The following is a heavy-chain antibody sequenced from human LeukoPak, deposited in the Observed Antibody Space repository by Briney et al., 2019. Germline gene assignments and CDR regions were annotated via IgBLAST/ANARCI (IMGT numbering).Heavy chain of an antibody. Sequence: LSLTCTVSGGSISSYYWSWIRQPPGKGLEWVAVISYDGSNKYYADSVKGRFTISRDNSKNTLYLQMNSLRAEDTAVYYCEVAAAANDPWGQGTLVTVSS. CDR2: ISYDGSNK. J-gene: IGHJ5*02. V-gene: IGHV3-30*03. CDR3: EVAAAANDP. CDR1: GGSISSYY. D-gene: IGHD6-13*01.